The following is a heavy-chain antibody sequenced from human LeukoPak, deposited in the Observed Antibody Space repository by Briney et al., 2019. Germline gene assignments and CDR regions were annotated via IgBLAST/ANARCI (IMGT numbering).Heavy chain of an antibody. V-gene: IGHV1-3*01. CDR2: FNSDTGNT. CDR3: VRGGTNRSGWTLDY. D-gene: IGHD6-19*01. Sequence: ASVKVSCKASGYTLTSYAIHWVRQAPGQRLEWMGWFNSDTGNTEYSQKFQGRVIITRDTSASTAYMELNSLRPEDTAVFFCVRGGTNRSGWTLDYWGQGTLVTVSS. CDR1: GYTLTSYA. J-gene: IGHJ4*02.